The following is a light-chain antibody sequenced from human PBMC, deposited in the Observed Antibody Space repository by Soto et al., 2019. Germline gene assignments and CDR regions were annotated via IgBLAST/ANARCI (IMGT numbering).Light chain of an antibody. CDR1: QSVSSY. Sequence: EILMTQSPATLSVSPGERAILSCRASQSVSSYLAWYQQKPGQAPRLLIYDASSRATGTPDRFSGSGSGTDFTLTINRLEPEDFALYYCQQYGSSPPTFGQGTKVDIK. J-gene: IGKJ1*01. V-gene: IGKV3-20*01. CDR2: DAS. CDR3: QQYGSSPPT.